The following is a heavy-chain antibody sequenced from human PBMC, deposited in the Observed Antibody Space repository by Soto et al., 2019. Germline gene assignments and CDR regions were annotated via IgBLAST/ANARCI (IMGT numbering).Heavy chain of an antibody. J-gene: IGHJ5*02. CDR2: ISSSSSYI. D-gene: IGHD3-10*01. CDR1: GFTFSDYY. Sequence: PGGSLRLSCAASGFTFSDYYMSWIRQAPGKGLEWVSSISSSSSYIYYADSVKGRFTNSRDNAKNSLYLQMNSLRAEDTAVYYCARGLTMVRPYNWFDPWGQGTLVTVSS. CDR3: ARGLTMVRPYNWFDP. V-gene: IGHV3-11*06.